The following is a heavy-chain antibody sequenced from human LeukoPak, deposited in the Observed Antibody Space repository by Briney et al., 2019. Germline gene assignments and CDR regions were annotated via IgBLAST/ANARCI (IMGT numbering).Heavy chain of an antibody. V-gene: IGHV6-1*01. CDR3: ARAEKAVTGTLDS. D-gene: IGHD6-19*01. CDR1: GDSVSSKSAA. J-gene: IGHJ4*02. CDR2: TYYRSRWYN. Sequence: SQTLSLTCAISGDSVSSKSAAWNWIRQSPSRGLEWLGKTYYRSRWYNDYADSVRGRMSITSDTSKNQFSLQLYSVTAADTAVYYCARAEKAVTGTLDSWGQGTLITVSS.